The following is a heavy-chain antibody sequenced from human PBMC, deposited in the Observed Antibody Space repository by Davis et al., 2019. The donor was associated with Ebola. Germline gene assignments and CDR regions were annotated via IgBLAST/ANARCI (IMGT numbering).Heavy chain of an antibody. V-gene: IGHV3-23*01. CDR3: AKGWKQLWFNY. CDR1: GFTFSSYA. CDR2: IVGSGGTP. Sequence: GESLKISCTASGFTFSSYAMSWVRQAPGKGLEWVSCIVGSGGTPYYADSVEGRFTISRDNSKNTLYLQMSSLRAEDTAVYYCAKGWKQLWFNYWGQGTLVTVSS. D-gene: IGHD5-18*01. J-gene: IGHJ4*02.